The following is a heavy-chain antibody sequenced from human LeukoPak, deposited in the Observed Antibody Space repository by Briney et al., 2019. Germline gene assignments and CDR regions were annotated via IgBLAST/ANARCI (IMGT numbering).Heavy chain of an antibody. Sequence: ASVKDSCKASGYTFTGYYMHWVRQAPGQGLEWMGRIIPISGGTNYAQKFHGRVTMTRDTSISTAYMELSRLRSDDTAVYYCASRGGTAMTWGDYWGQGTLVTVSS. J-gene: IGHJ4*02. CDR2: IIPISGGT. V-gene: IGHV1-2*06. CDR1: GYTFTGYY. D-gene: IGHD2-15*01. CDR3: ASRGGTAMTWGDY.